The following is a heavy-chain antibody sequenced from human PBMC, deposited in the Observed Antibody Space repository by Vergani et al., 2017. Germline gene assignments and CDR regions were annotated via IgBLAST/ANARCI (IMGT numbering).Heavy chain of an antibody. CDR2: TWYEGNNN. Sequence: VQLVESGGGLVQPGGSLRLSCAASGFTFSSYGMHWVRQAPGRGLEWVSMTWYEGNNNYYADSVKGRFTISKDISKNTLYLQMNSLRGDDTAVYYCARETRDTPSSLDYWGQGTLVTVSS. CDR1: GFTFSSYG. V-gene: IGHV3-33*08. CDR3: ARETRDTPSSLDY. D-gene: IGHD5-24*01. J-gene: IGHJ4*02.